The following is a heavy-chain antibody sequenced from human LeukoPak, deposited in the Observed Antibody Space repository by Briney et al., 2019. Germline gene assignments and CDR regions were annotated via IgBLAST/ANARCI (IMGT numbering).Heavy chain of an antibody. D-gene: IGHD2-21*02. CDR1: GGSISSYY. CDR3: ARERLYYYDD. CDR2: SGST. J-gene: IGHJ4*02. V-gene: IGHV4-59*01. Sequence: PSETLSLTCTVSGGSISSYYWSWIRQPPGRGLEWIGYSGSTNYNPSLKSQVTISVDTSKNQFSLKLSSVTAADTAVYYCARERLYYYDDWGQGTLVTVSS.